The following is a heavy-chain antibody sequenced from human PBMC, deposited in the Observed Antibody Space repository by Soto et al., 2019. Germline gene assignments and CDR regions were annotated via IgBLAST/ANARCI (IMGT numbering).Heavy chain of an antibody. CDR2: ISGSGCST. V-gene: IGHV3-23*01. J-gene: IGHJ4*02. D-gene: IGHD6-19*01. CDR1: GFTFSSYA. CDR3: AKDQTSGWYTSPFDY. Sequence: WWSLRLSCASSGFTFSSYAMSWVRQAQGKGLEWVSAISGSGCSTYYADSVKGRFTISRDNSKNTLYLQMNSLRAEDTAVYYCAKDQTSGWYTSPFDYWGQGTLVTVSS.